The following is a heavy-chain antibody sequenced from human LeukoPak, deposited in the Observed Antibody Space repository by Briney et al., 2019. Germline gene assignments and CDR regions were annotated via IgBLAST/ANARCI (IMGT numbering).Heavy chain of an antibody. V-gene: IGHV3-74*01. D-gene: IGHD3-10*01. CDR2: INIDGSTT. CDR3: AKNGYYGSGSYAYYFDY. J-gene: IGHJ4*02. CDR1: GFTFSSYW. Sequence: GGSLRLSCAASGFTFSSYWLHWVRQAPGKGLVWVSRINIDGSTTNYADSVKGRFTISRDNAKNTVHLQMNSLRAEDTAVYYCAKNGYYGSGSYAYYFDYWGQGTLVTVSS.